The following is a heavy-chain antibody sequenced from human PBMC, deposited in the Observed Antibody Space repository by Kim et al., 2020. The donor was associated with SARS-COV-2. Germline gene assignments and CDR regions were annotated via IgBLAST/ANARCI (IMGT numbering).Heavy chain of an antibody. J-gene: IGHJ4*02. V-gene: IGHV3-33*03. Sequence: YGDSGKGRFTISRDNSKNTLHLQMNSLRAEDTAVHYCAQGGRSTLYYCDNWGQGTLVTVSS. CDR3: AQGGRSTLYYCDN.